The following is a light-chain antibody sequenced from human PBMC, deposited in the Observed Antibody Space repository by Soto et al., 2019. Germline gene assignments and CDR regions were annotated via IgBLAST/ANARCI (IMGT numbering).Light chain of an antibody. J-gene: IGKJ2*01. V-gene: IGKV1-39*01. CDR3: QQTYTTPYT. CDR1: QSISSY. Sequence: DIQMTQSPSSLSAFMGDRVTITCRATQSISSYLNWYQQKPGKAPNLLIYAASSLQDGVTSRFSGSGSGTYFTLTISTLQPEDSATYYYQQTYTTPYTFGPGTKLEIK. CDR2: AAS.